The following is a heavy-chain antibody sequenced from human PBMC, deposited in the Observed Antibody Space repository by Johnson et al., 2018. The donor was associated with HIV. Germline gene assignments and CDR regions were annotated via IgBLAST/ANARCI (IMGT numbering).Heavy chain of an antibody. CDR3: ARDPYSGSYSAFDI. CDR1: GFTVSSNY. J-gene: IGHJ3*02. CDR2: IYSGGST. Sequence: EVQLVETGGGLIQPGGSLRLSCAASGFTVSSNYMSWVRQAPGKGLEWVSVIYSGGSTYYADSVQGRFTISRDNSKNTLYLQMNSLRAEDTAVYYCARDPYSGSYSAFDIWGQGTMVTVSS. D-gene: IGHD1-26*01. V-gene: IGHV3-53*02.